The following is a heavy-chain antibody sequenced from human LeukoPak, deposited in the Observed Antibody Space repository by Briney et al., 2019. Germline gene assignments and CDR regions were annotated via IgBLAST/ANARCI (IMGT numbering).Heavy chain of an antibody. Sequence: PGGSLRLSCAASGFTFSSYWMSWVRQAPGKGLEWVANIKQDGSEKYYVDSVKGRFTISRDNSKNTLYLQMNSLRAEDTAVYFCAKDFSPRYASGYDSFDMWGQGTLVTVSS. CDR2: IKQDGSEK. CDR3: AKDFSPRYASGYDSFDM. V-gene: IGHV3-7*03. J-gene: IGHJ3*02. D-gene: IGHD5-12*01. CDR1: GFTFSSYW.